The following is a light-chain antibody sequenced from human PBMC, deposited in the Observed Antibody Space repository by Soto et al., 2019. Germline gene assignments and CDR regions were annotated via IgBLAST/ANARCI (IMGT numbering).Light chain of an antibody. CDR2: LNSDGSH. CDR3: QTWGTGIEV. Sequence: QPVLTQSPSASASLGASVKLICTLSSGHSSYAIAWHQQQPGKGPRYLMKLNSDGSHDKGDGIPDRFSGSSSGAERYLSISSLQSEDEADYYCQTWGTGIEVFGGGTKLTVL. V-gene: IGLV4-69*01. J-gene: IGLJ3*02. CDR1: SGHSSYA.